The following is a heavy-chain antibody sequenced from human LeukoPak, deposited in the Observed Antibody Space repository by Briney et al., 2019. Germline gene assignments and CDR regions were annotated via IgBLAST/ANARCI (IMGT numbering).Heavy chain of an antibody. CDR3: ARGRGSGSYYHY. CDR2: INRGGST. Sequence: SETLSLTCAVCGGSFNGYYWTWLRQPPGKGLEWIGEINRGGSTDYNPSLKSRVTISVDTSKNQFSLRLSSVTAADTAVYYCARGRGSGSYYHYWGQGTLVTVSS. D-gene: IGHD3-10*01. V-gene: IGHV4-34*01. J-gene: IGHJ4*02. CDR1: GGSFNGYY.